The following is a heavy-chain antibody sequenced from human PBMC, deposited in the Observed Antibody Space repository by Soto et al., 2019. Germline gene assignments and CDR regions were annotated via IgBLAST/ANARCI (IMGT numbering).Heavy chain of an antibody. Sequence: HPGGSLRLSCVVSGFTFSDYEMNWVRQAPGKGLEWVSYIDSSGSGIYYADSMKGRFTTFRDNAKNSLYLQMNSLRGEDTAVYYCAREELNCGGDCFVYWGQGTPVTVSS. CDR2: IDSSGSGI. CDR3: AREELNCGGDCFVY. V-gene: IGHV3-48*03. CDR1: GFTFSDYE. J-gene: IGHJ4*02. D-gene: IGHD2-21*01.